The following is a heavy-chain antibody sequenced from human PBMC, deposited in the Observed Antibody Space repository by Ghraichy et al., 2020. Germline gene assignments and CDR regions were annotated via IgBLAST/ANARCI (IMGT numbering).Heavy chain of an antibody. CDR1: GFTFSTYL. CDR2: ISSDGTTT. CDR3: ARAPDYPDASDY. D-gene: IGHD3-16*01. V-gene: IGHV3-74*01. J-gene: IGHJ4*02. Sequence: GESLNISCAASGFTFSTYLMHWVRQAPGKGLVWFSRISSDGTTTSYPDSVEGRFTISRDNAKNTLYLQMNSLRAEDTAVYYCARAPDYPDASDYWGQGTLVTVSS.